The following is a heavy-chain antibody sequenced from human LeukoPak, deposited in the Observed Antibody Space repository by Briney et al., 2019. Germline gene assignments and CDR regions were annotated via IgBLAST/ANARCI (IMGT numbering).Heavy chain of an antibody. CDR1: GFPVSSNY. D-gene: IGHD5-18*01. CDR2: IYSAGRT. J-gene: IGHJ4*02. CDR3: ARLWTAMVSAYFDY. Sequence: PGGSLRLSCTTSGFPVSSNYMSWVRPAPGKGLEWVSVIYSAGRTYYTRSLRSSVTLSRDNSKRTLYLQMNTLRDADTGVYYCARLWTAMVSAYFDYWGQGTLVTVAS. V-gene: IGHV3-66*01.